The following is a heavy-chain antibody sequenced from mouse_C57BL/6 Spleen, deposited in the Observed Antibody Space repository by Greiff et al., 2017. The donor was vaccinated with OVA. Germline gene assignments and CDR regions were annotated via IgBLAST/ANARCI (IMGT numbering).Heavy chain of an antibody. CDR2: IDPNSGGT. CDR3: ARGGGYYDYDERAQDDY. D-gene: IGHD2-4*01. J-gene: IGHJ2*01. Sequence: QVQLKQPGAELVKPGASVKLSCKASGYTFTSYWMHWVKQRPGRGLEWIGRIDPNSGGTKYNEKLKSKATLTVDKPSSTAYMQLSSLTSEDSAVYYCARGGGYYDYDERAQDDYWGQGTTLTVSS. V-gene: IGHV1-72*01. CDR1: GYTFTSYW.